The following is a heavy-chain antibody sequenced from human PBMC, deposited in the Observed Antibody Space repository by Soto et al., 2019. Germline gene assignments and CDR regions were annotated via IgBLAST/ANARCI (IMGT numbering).Heavy chain of an antibody. D-gene: IGHD3-3*01. CDR1: GGSFSGYY. CDR2: INHSGST. Sequence: SSETLSLTCAVYGGSFSGYYWSWIRQPPGKGLEWIGEINHSGSTNYNPSLKSRVTISVDTSKNQFSLKLSSVTAADTAVYYCARAYDFWSGNYNWFDPWGQGTLVTVSS. CDR3: ARAYDFWSGNYNWFDP. V-gene: IGHV4-34*01. J-gene: IGHJ5*02.